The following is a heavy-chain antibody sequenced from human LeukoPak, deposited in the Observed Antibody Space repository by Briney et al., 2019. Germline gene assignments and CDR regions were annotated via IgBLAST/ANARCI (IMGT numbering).Heavy chain of an antibody. V-gene: IGHV3-74*01. Sequence: GGSLKLSCAASGFTFSSYWMFWVRQAPGKGLVWVSRINSDGSSTSFADSVKGRFTISRDNAKNTLYLQMNSLRAEDTAVYYCARGITMFGVVNDAFDIWGQGTLVTVFS. D-gene: IGHD3-3*01. J-gene: IGHJ3*02. CDR1: GFTFSSYW. CDR3: ARGITMFGVVNDAFDI. CDR2: INSDGSST.